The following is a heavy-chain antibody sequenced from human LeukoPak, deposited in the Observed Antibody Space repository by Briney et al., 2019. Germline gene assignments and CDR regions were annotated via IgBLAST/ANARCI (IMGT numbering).Heavy chain of an antibody. D-gene: IGHD6-13*01. Sequence: ASVKVSCKASGYTFSGYYMHWVRQAPGQGLEWMGWINPNSDGTNYAQKFQGRVTMTRDTSISTAYMELSRLRSDDTAVYYCARGYPLSTTAAGTYFQHWGQGTLLTVSS. J-gene: IGHJ1*01. CDR3: ARGYPLSTTAAGTYFQH. V-gene: IGHV1-2*02. CDR2: INPNSDGT. CDR1: GYTFSGYY.